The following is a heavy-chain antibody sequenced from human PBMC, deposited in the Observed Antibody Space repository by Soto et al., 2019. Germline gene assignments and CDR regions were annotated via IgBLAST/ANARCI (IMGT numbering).Heavy chain of an antibody. D-gene: IGHD2-15*01. CDR3: AKDLVGSNADYYDY. Sequence: PGGSLRLSCAIFESTVSRDWMNWVRQAPGKGLEWVAAISGSGGSTYYADSVKGRFTISRENSKNTLYLQMNSLRAEDAAVYYCAKDLVGSNADYYDYWGQGTLVTVSS. J-gene: IGHJ4*02. CDR2: ISGSGGST. CDR1: ESTVSRDW. V-gene: IGHV3-23*01.